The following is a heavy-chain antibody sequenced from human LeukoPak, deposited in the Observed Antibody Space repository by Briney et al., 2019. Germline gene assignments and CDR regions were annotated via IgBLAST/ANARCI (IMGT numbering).Heavy chain of an antibody. Sequence: PSETLSLTCAVSGDSISTNVYYWGWIRQPPGKGLEWIGSIYYSGHTYYNESLKSRVTLSIDRSKNQFSLRPNSVTAADTAMYYCARVGWTQLKFVFDPWGLGTVVSVSS. D-gene: IGHD1-1*01. J-gene: IGHJ5*02. CDR2: IYYSGHT. CDR3: ARVGWTQLKFVFDP. V-gene: IGHV4-39*07. CDR1: GDSISTNVYY.